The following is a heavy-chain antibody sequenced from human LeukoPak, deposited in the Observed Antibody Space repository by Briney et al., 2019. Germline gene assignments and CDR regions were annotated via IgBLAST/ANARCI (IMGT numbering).Heavy chain of an antibody. J-gene: IGHJ6*04. D-gene: IGHD3-10*01. CDR1: GYTFTGYY. CDR2: INPNSGST. V-gene: IGHV1-2*04. Sequence: ASVKVSCKASGYTFTGYYMHWVRQAPGQGLEWMGWINPNSGSTNYAQKFQGWVTMTRDTSISTAYMELSRLRSDDTAVYYCAREGYRITMVRGVIRSLGMDVWGKGTTVTVSS. CDR3: AREGYRITMVRGVIRSLGMDV.